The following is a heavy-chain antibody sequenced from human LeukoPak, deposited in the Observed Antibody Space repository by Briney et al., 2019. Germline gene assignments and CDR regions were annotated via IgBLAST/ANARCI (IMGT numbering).Heavy chain of an antibody. CDR3: ARDELYYYDSSGYYGWSDY. J-gene: IGHJ4*02. D-gene: IGHD3-22*01. CDR2: INPNSGGT. CDR1: GYTFTGYY. Sequence: ASVKVSCKASGYTFTGYYMHWVRQAPGQGLEWMGWINPNSGGTNYARKFQGRVTMTRDTSISTAYMELSRLRSDDTAVYYCARDELYYYDSSGYYGWSDYWGQGTLVTVSS. V-gene: IGHV1-2*02.